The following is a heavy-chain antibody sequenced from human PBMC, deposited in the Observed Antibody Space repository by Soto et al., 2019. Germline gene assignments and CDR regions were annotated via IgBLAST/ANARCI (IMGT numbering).Heavy chain of an antibody. V-gene: IGHV1-18*01. D-gene: IGHD2-2*01. CDR3: ARSGDYCSSTSCPSNYYYYYGMDV. CDR1: GYTFTSYC. CDR2: ISAYNGNT. Sequence: ASVKVSCKASGYTFTSYCISWVRQAPGQGLEWMGWISAYNGNTNYAQKLQGRVTMTTDTSTSTAYMELRSLRSDDTAVYYCARSGDYCSSTSCPSNYYYYYGMDVWGQGTTVTVSS. J-gene: IGHJ6*02.